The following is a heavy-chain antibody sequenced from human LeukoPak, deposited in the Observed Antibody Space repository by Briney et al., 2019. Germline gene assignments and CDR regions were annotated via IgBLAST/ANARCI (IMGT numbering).Heavy chain of an antibody. CDR3: AKGGSGSYYFDY. D-gene: IGHD1-26*01. V-gene: IGHV3-23*01. Sequence: GGSLRLSCAASGFTFSSYAMSWVRQAPGKGLEWVSAISGSGGSTYYADSVKGRFTISRDNSKNTQYLQMNSLRAEDTAVYYCAKGGSGSYYFDYWGQGTLVTVSS. CDR2: ISGSGGST. CDR1: GFTFSSYA. J-gene: IGHJ4*02.